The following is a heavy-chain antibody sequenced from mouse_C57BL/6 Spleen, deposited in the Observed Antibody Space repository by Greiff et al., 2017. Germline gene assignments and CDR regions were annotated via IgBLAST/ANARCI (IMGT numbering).Heavy chain of an antibody. J-gene: IGHJ3*01. CDR1: GFNIKDDY. V-gene: IGHV14-4*01. CDR3: TKAYDYDGVAY. CDR2: IDPENGDT. Sequence: EVQLQQSGAELVRPGASVKLSCTASGFNIKDDYMHWVKQRPEQGLEWIGWIDPENGDTEYASKFQGKATITADTSSNTAYLQLSSLTSEDTAVYYCTKAYDYDGVAYWGQGTLVTVSA. D-gene: IGHD2-4*01.